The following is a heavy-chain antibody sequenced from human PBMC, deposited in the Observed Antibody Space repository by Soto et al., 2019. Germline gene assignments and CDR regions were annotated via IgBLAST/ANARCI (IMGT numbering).Heavy chain of an antibody. D-gene: IGHD2-2*01. J-gene: IGHJ5*02. V-gene: IGHV1-69*02. CDR3: AGFDCSSTSCLQPSLRAPFDP. CDR2: IIPILGIA. CDR1: GGTFSSYT. Sequence: QVQLVQSGAEVKKPGSSVKVSCKASGGTFSSYTISWVRQAPRQGLEWMGRIIPILGIANYAQKFQGRVTITADKSTSKAYVELRSLRSEDTAVYYCAGFDCSSTSCLQPSLRAPFDPWGQGTLVTVSS.